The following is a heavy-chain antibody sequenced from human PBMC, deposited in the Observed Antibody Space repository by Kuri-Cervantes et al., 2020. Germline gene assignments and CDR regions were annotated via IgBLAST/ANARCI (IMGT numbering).Heavy chain of an antibody. CDR1: GYSISSGYY. D-gene: IGHD2/OR15-2a*01. J-gene: IGHJ3*02. Sequence: SETLSLTCAVSGYSISSGYYWGWIRQPPGKGLEWIGSIYHSGSTYYNPSLKSRVTISVDTSKNQFSLKLSSVTAADTAVYYCARERKGLGDAFDIWGQGTMVTVSS. V-gene: IGHV4-38-2*02. CDR2: IYHSGST. CDR3: ARERKGLGDAFDI.